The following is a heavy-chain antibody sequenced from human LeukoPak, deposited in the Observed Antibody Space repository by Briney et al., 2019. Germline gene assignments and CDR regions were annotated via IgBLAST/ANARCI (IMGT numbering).Heavy chain of an antibody. J-gene: IGHJ4*02. Sequence: GGSLRLSCAASGFTFSSYSMNWVRQAPGKGLEWVSSISSSSSYIYYADSVKGRFIISRDNAKNSLYLQMNSLRAEDTAVYYCARGVRGVADTPFDYWGQGTLVTVSS. CDR3: ARGVRGVADTPFDY. CDR1: GFTFSSYS. D-gene: IGHD2-15*01. V-gene: IGHV3-21*01. CDR2: ISSSSSYI.